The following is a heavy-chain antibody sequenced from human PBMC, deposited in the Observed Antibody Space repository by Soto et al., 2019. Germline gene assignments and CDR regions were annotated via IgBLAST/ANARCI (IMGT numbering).Heavy chain of an antibody. V-gene: IGHV3-30-3*01. Sequence: QVQLVESGGGVVQPGRSLRLSCAASGFTFSSYAMHWVRQAPGKGREWVAVISYDGSNKYYADSVKGRFTISRDNSKNTLYLQMNRQRAEDTAVYYCASPFYDSSGYAHALFDYWGQGTLVTVSS. D-gene: IGHD3-22*01. CDR3: ASPFYDSSGYAHALFDY. CDR2: ISYDGSNK. CDR1: GFTFSSYA. J-gene: IGHJ4*02.